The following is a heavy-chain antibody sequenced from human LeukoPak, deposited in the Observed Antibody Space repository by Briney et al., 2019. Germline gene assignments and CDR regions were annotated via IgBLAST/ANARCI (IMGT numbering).Heavy chain of an antibody. CDR2: IDPSDSNT. J-gene: IGHJ4*02. V-gene: IGHV5-10-1*01. CDR3: IRHNFRGSGNLRDLDY. D-gene: IGHD3-10*01. CDR1: GYSFTNYW. Sequence: GESLQISCKGPGYSFTNYWISWVRQMPGKGLEWMGRIDPSDSNTIYSPSFQGRVTMSADKSISTAYLQWSSLKASDTAIYYCIRHNFRGSGNLRDLDYWGQGTLVTVSS.